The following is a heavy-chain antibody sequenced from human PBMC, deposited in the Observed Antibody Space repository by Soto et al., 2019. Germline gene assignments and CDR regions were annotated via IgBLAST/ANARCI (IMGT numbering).Heavy chain of an antibody. CDR1: GGSISSGDYY. D-gene: IGHD3-3*01. CDR2: IYYSGST. CDR3: ARAQGIFGVVLNWFDP. Sequence: SETLSLTCTVSGGSISSGDYYWSWIRQPPGKGLEWIGYIYYSGSTYYNPSLKSRVTISVDTSKNQFSLKLSSVTAADTAVYYCARAQGIFGVVLNWFDPWGQGTLVTVSS. J-gene: IGHJ5*02. V-gene: IGHV4-30-4*01.